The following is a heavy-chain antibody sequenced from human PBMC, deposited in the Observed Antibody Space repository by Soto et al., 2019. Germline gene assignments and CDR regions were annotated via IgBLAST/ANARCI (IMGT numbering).Heavy chain of an antibody. CDR2: INHSGST. J-gene: IGHJ5*02. Sequence: SETLSLTCAVYGGSFSGYYWSWIRQPPGKGLEWIGEINHSGSTNYNPSLKSRVTISVDTSKNQFSLKLSSVTAADTAVYYCARGVKGSVNRWFDPWGQGTLVTVSS. CDR3: ARGVKGSVNRWFDP. V-gene: IGHV4-34*01. CDR1: GGSFSGYY. D-gene: IGHD3-10*01.